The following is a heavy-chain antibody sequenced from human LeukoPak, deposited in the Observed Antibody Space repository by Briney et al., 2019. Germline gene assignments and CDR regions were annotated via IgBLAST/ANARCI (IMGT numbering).Heavy chain of an antibody. Sequence: SGTLSLTCAASGGSISSSNWWSWVRQPPGKGLEWIGEIYHSGSTNYNPSLKSRVTISVDKSKNQFSLKLSSVTAADTAVYYCARVITEYYYGSGIFDYWGQGTLVTVSS. CDR3: ARVITEYYYGSGIFDY. CDR1: GGSISSSNW. CDR2: IYHSGST. V-gene: IGHV4-4*02. D-gene: IGHD3-10*01. J-gene: IGHJ4*02.